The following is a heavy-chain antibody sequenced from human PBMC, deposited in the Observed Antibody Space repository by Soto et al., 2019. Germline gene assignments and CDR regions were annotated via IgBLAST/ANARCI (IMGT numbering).Heavy chain of an antibody. CDR1: GGSVSSGSYY. V-gene: IGHV4-61*01. D-gene: IGHD6-19*01. J-gene: IGHJ4*01. CDR2: IYYSGST. CDR3: ARDRGSSRFIFDY. Sequence: SEALSLTCTVSGGSVSSGSYYWCWIRQPPGKGLEWIGYIYYSGSTNYNPSLKSRVTISVDTSKNQFSLKLSSVTAADTAVYYCARDRGSSRFIFDYWGQRTPVPVSS.